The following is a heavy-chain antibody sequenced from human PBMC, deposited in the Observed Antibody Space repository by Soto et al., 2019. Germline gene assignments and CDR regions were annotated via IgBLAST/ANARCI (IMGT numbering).Heavy chain of an antibody. CDR3: ARQVAVAGLDAFDI. J-gene: IGHJ3*02. CDR1: GGSISSSSYY. D-gene: IGHD6-19*01. CDR2: IYYSGST. Sequence: QLQLQESGPGLVKPSETLSLTCTVSGGSISSSSYYWGWIRQPPGKGLEWIGSIYYSGSTYYNPSLKSRVTISVDTSKTQFSLKLSSVTAADTAVYYCARQVAVAGLDAFDIWGQGTMVTVSS. V-gene: IGHV4-39*01.